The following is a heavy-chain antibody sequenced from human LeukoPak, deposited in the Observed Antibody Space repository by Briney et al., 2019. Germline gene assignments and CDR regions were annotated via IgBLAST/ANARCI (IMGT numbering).Heavy chain of an antibody. CDR1: GYTFTGYY. J-gene: IGHJ3*02. CDR2: INPYSGGT. Sequence: ASVKVSCKASGYTFTGYYMHWVRQAHGQGLEWMGWINPYSGGTNYAQKFQGRVTMTRDTSISTAYMELSRLRSDDTAVYYCARDRVRDHWNPDAFDIWGQGTMVTVSS. CDR3: ARDRVRDHWNPDAFDI. V-gene: IGHV1-2*02. D-gene: IGHD1-14*01.